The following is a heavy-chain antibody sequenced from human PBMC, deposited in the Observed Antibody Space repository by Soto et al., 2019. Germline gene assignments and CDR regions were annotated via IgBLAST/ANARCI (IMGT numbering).Heavy chain of an antibody. V-gene: IGHV1-46*01. CDR1: GYTFTSYY. J-gene: IGHJ5*02. CDR3: AIDGRIYNGFDP. Sequence: QVQLVQSGAEVQTPGSSVKVSCKASGYTFTSYYMHWVRQAPGQGLEWMGIINPSGGSTSYAQKFQGRVTMTRDTSTSTVYMELSSLRSEDTAVYYCAIDGRIYNGFDPWGQGTLVTVSS. CDR2: INPSGGST.